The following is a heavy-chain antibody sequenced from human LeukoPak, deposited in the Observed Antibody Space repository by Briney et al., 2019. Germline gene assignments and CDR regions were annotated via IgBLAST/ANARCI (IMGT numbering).Heavy chain of an antibody. CDR2: VHYDGSNN. CDR1: GFTFSSYA. CDR3: AKDHGSSDWYYFDY. J-gene: IGHJ4*02. Sequence: GGSLRLSCAASGFTFSSYAMHWVRQAPGKGLEWVAFVHYDGSNNYYTDSVKGRFTISRDNSRNTLYLQMNTLRADDAAVYYCAKDHGSSDWYYFDYWGQGTLVTVSS. V-gene: IGHV3-30*02. D-gene: IGHD6-13*01.